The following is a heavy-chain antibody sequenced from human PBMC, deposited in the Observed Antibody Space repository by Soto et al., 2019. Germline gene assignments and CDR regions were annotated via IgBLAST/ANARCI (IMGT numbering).Heavy chain of an antibody. D-gene: IGHD5-12*01. CDR2: IYYSGGT. V-gene: IGHV4-31*03. J-gene: IGHJ6*01. CDR3: ARKDSGYADYMEG. Sequence: QVQLQESGPGLVKPSQTLSLTCTVSGGSISRGGYYWSWIRQHPGKGLEWIGYIYYSGGTYYNPSLKSRVTISVDTSENQFSPRLSSVTAAETAVYYCARKDSGYADYMEGWGQGTTVTVSS. CDR1: GGSISRGGYY.